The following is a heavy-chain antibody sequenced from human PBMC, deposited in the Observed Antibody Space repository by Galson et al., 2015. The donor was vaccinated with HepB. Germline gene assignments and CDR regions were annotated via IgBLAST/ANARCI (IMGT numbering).Heavy chain of an antibody. D-gene: IGHD5-18*01. CDR3: ARDPGYSYGYLDC. CDR1: GGSFSGYY. J-gene: IGHJ4*02. Sequence: ETLSLTCAVYGGSFSGYYWSWIRQPPGKGLEWIGEINHSGSTNYNPSLKSRVTISVDTSTNQFSLKLSSVTAADTAVYYCARDPGYSYGYLDCWGQGTLVTVSS. CDR2: INHSGST. V-gene: IGHV4-34*01.